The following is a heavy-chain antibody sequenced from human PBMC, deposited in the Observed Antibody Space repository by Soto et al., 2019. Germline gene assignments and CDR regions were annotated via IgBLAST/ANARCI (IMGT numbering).Heavy chain of an antibody. CDR3: ARSMDYKIIVY. V-gene: IGHV1-18*04. D-gene: IGHD4-4*01. CDR2: VSPYNGNT. J-gene: IGHJ4*01. Sequence: ASVKVSCKASGDTFTSYGITWVRQAPGHGLEWMGWVSPYNGNTDYAQNLQGRVTMITDTSTSTAYMGLTSRRSDYTAVYYCARSMDYKIIVYWGQGTLVTSPQ. CDR1: GDTFTSYG.